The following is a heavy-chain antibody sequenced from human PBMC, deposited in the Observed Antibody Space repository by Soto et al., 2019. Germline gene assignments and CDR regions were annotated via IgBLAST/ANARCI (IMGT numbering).Heavy chain of an antibody. CDR2: ISTYNGDT. V-gene: IGHV1-18*01. CDR1: GYTFNRSG. D-gene: IGHD5-12*01. J-gene: IGHJ6*02. CDR3: AREGVATYYYYGMDV. Sequence: ASVKVCCKASGYTFNRSGISWVRQATGQGLEWMGWISTYNGDTNYAQTFQGRVTMTTDTSTSTAYMELRSLRSDDTAVYYCAREGVATYYYYGMDVWGQGTPVTVSS.